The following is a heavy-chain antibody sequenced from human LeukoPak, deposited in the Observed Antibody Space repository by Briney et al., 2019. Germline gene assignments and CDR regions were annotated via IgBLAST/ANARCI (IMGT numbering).Heavy chain of an antibody. V-gene: IGHV4-59*01. CDR1: GGSISSYY. J-gene: IGHJ4*02. CDR3: ARLPRGLIRSY. D-gene: IGHD3-16*01. Sequence: PSETLSLTCTVSGGSISSYYWSWIRQPPGKGLEWIGYIYYSGSTNYNPSLKSRVTISVDTSKNQFSLKLSSVTAADTAVYYCARLPRGLIRSYWGQGTLVTVSS. CDR2: IYYSGST.